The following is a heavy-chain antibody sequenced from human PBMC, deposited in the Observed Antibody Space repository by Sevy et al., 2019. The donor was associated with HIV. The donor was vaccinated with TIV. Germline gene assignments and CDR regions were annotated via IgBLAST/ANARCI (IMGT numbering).Heavy chain of an antibody. D-gene: IGHD3-22*01. CDR3: ARDYYYDSSGYYEGAFDI. V-gene: IGHV3-23*01. Sequence: GSLRLSCAASGFTFSSYAMSWVRQAPGKGLEWVSAISGSGGSTYYADSVKGWFTISRDNSKNTLYLQMNSLRAEDTAVYYCARDYYYDSSGYYEGAFDIWGLGTMVTVSS. CDR1: GFTFSSYA. CDR2: ISGSGGST. J-gene: IGHJ3*02.